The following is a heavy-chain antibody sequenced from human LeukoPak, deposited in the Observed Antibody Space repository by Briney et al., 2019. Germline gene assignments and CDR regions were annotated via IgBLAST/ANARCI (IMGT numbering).Heavy chain of an antibody. Sequence: PSETLSLTCAVYGGSFSGYYWSWIRQPPGKGLEWIGEINHSGSTNYNPSLKSRVTISVDTSKNQFSLKLSSVTAADTAVYYCARGPIHRYSSGWYNWFDPWGQGTLVTVSS. CDR3: ARGPIHRYSSGWYNWFDP. CDR1: GGSFSGYY. D-gene: IGHD6-19*01. CDR2: INHSGST. J-gene: IGHJ5*02. V-gene: IGHV4-34*01.